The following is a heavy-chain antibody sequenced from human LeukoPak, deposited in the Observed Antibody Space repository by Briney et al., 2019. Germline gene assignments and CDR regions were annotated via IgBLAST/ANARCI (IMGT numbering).Heavy chain of an antibody. J-gene: IGHJ4*02. CDR2: ISGSGGST. V-gene: IGHV3-23*01. D-gene: IGHD3-3*01. Sequence: PGGSLRLSCAASGFTFSSYAMSWVRQAPGKGLEWVSAISGSGGSTYYADSAKGRFTISRDNSKNTLYLQMNSLRAEDTAVYYCAKDLRFLEWLSKFDYWGQGTLVTVSS. CDR1: GFTFSSYA. CDR3: AKDLRFLEWLSKFDY.